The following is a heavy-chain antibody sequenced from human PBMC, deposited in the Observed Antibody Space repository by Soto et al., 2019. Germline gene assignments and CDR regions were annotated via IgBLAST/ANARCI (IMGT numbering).Heavy chain of an antibody. Sequence: SETLSLTCTVSGGSIGSGDYYWSWIRQPPGKGLEWIGYIYYSGSTYYNPSLKSRVTISVDTSKNQFSLKLSSVTAADTAVYYCARGRLPHYDFWSGYSLYFDYWGQGTLVTVSS. D-gene: IGHD3-3*01. J-gene: IGHJ4*02. CDR3: ARGRLPHYDFWSGYSLYFDY. CDR2: IYYSGST. CDR1: GGSIGSGDYY. V-gene: IGHV4-30-4*01.